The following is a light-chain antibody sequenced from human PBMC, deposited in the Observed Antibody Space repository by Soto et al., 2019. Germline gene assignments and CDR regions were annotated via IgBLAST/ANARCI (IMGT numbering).Light chain of an antibody. CDR1: QSISNW. Sequence: DIQMTQSPSTLSASVGDTVTITCRASQSISNWLAWYQQKPGQAPKLLIHKASTLESGVPSRFSGSGSGTDFTLTISSQQPDDFATFYCQQYDRFPYTFGQGTKLEIK. CDR2: KAS. V-gene: IGKV1-5*03. J-gene: IGKJ2*01. CDR3: QQYDRFPYT.